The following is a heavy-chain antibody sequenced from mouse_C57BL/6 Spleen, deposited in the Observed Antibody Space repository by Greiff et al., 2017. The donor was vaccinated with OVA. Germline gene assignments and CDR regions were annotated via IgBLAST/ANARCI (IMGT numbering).Heavy chain of an antibody. CDR3: TRAGHGYFDY. Sequence: DVHLVESGGGLVKPGGSLKLSCAASGFTFSSYAMSWVRQTPEKRLEWVATISDGGSYPYSPDNVKGRFTISREHAKNNLYLHMSHLKSEATAIFCCTRAGHGYFDYWGQGTSLTVSS. J-gene: IGHJ2*02. CDR1: GFTFSSYA. V-gene: IGHV5-4*01. D-gene: IGHD3-3*01. CDR2: ISDGGSYP.